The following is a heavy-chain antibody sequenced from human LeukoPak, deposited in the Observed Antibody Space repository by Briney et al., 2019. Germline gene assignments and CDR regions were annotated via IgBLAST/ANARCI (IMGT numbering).Heavy chain of an antibody. CDR1: GFTFSSHW. D-gene: IGHD5-18*01. CDR3: ARDAVDTANAV. J-gene: IGHJ6*02. CDR2: INSDGSSI. V-gene: IGHV3-74*01. Sequence: GGSLRLSCAASGFTFSSHWMHWVRQAPGKGLVWVSRINSDGSSISYADSVKGRFTISRDNAKNTLYLQMNSLRAEDTAVYYCARDAVDTANAVWGQGTTVTVSS.